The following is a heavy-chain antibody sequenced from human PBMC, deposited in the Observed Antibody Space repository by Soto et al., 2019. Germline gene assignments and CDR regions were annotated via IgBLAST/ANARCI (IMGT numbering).Heavy chain of an antibody. J-gene: IGHJ3*02. D-gene: IGHD3-10*01. CDR3: AKDLPTTPHDYGSGSYYLPYDAFDI. V-gene: IGHV3-23*01. CDR1: GFTFSSYA. CDR2: IIGSGGST. Sequence: PGGSLRLSCAASGFTFSSYAMSWVRQAPGKGLEWVSAIIGSGGSTYYADSVKGLFTVSRDNSKNTLYLQMNSLRAEDTAVYYCAKDLPTTPHDYGSGSYYLPYDAFDIWGQGTMVTVSS.